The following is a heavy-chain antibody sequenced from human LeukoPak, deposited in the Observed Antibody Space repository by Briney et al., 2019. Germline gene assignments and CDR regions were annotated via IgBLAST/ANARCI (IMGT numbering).Heavy chain of an antibody. Sequence: GGSLRLSCAASGFTFSNYAMHWVRQAPGKGLEWVALIRYDGSNKYYADSVKGRFTISRDNSKNTLYLQMNSLRAEDTAVYYCAKDRGYDFWSGYYGYNWFDPWGQGTLVTVSS. V-gene: IGHV3-30*02. CDR2: IRYDGSNK. CDR1: GFTFSNYA. D-gene: IGHD3-3*01. CDR3: AKDRGYDFWSGYYGYNWFDP. J-gene: IGHJ5*02.